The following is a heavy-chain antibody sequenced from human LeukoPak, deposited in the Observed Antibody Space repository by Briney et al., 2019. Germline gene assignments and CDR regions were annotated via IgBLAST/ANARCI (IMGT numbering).Heavy chain of an antibody. V-gene: IGHV3-7*01. CDR1: GLPFSDFW. CDR3: ARAAHGAARDY. CDR2: INSDGSGK. Sequence: GGSLRFSCAAPGLPFSDFWMSWFRKAPGKGLEWVANINSDGSGKYYVDSVKGRFTISRDNAKDSLYLQMNSLRVEDTAVYYCARAAHGAARDYWGQGTLVTVSS. D-gene: IGHD6-13*01. J-gene: IGHJ4*02.